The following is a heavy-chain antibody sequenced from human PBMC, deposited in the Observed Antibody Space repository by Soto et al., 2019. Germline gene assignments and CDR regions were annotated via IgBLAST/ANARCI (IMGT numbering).Heavy chain of an antibody. CDR1: GYTFTGYY. Sequence: ASVKVSCKASGYTFTGYYIHWVRQAPGQGLEWMGWINPNNGNTNYAQKFQGRVTMTRDTSTSTAYMELSNLRFDDTAVYYCARHSGYDYVFDYWGQGTLVTVPQ. J-gene: IGHJ4*02. D-gene: IGHD5-12*01. V-gene: IGHV1-2*02. CDR3: ARHSGYDYVFDY. CDR2: INPNNGNT.